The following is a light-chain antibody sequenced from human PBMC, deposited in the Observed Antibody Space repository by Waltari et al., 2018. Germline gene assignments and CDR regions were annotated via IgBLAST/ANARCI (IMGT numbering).Light chain of an antibody. CDR3: QQRSNWWT. J-gene: IGKJ1*01. V-gene: IGKV3-11*01. Sequence: EIVLTQSPATLSLSPGARATPSCRASQSVSSYLAWYQQKPGQAPRLLIYDASNRATGIPARFSGSGSGTDFTLTISSLVPEDFAVYYCQQRSNWWTFGQGTKVEIK. CDR2: DAS. CDR1: QSVSSY.